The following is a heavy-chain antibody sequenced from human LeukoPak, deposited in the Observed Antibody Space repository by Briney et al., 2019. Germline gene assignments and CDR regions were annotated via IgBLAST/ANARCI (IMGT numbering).Heavy chain of an antibody. V-gene: IGHV4-34*01. J-gene: IGHJ5*02. CDR3: ARGQYYYDSSGYYTVYWFDP. Sequence: SETLSLTCAVYGGSFSGYYWSWIRQPPGKGLEWIGEINHSGSTNYNPSLKSRVTISVDTSKNQFSLKLNSVTAADTAVYYCARGQYYYDSSGYYTVYWFDPWGQGTLVTVSS. D-gene: IGHD3-22*01. CDR1: GGSFSGYY. CDR2: INHSGST.